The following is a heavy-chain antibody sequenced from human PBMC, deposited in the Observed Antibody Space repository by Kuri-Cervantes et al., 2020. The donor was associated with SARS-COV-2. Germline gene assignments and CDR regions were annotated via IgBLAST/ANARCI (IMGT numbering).Heavy chain of an antibody. Sequence: ESLKISCTVSGGSISSSSYYWGWIRQPPGKGLEWIGSIYYSGSTYYNPSLKSRVTISVDTSKNQFSLKLSSVTAADTAVYYCARQGGYSSSSLDYWGQGTLVTVSS. CDR2: IYYSGST. D-gene: IGHD6-6*01. CDR3: ARQGGYSSSSLDY. J-gene: IGHJ4*02. V-gene: IGHV4-39*01. CDR1: GGSISSSSYY.